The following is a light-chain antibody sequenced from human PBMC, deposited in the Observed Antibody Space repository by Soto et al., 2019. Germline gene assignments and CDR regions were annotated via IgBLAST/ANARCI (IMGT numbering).Light chain of an antibody. CDR2: DTT. CDR1: TGAVTNGHY. J-gene: IGLJ1*01. Sequence: QCLLTQEPSLTVSRGGTFTLTCGSSTGAVTNGHYPYWFQQKPGQAPRTLIYDTTNRHSWTPARFSGSLLGGKAALTLSGAQPEDEAEYYCLLSYNGPSVFGTGTKVTVL. CDR3: LLSYNGPSV. V-gene: IGLV7-46*01.